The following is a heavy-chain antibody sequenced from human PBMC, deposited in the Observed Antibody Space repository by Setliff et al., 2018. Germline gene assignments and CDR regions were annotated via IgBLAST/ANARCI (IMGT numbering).Heavy chain of an antibody. CDR2: ISAYNGFI. V-gene: IGHV1-18*01. CDR1: GYSFPSYG. J-gene: IGHJ4*02. CDR3: ARDRPMVVVADNLALFDY. D-gene: IGHD2-15*01. Sequence: ASVKVSCKASGYSFPSYGISWVRQAPGQGLEWMGWISAYNGFIIYAQMFQGRVIMTTDTSTSTAYMELRSLGSDDTAVYYCARDRPMVVVADNLALFDYWGQGTLVTVSS.